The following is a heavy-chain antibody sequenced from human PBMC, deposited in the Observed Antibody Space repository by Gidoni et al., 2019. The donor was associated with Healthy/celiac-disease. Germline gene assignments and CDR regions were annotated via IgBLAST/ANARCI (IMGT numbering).Heavy chain of an antibody. V-gene: IGHV3-30*18. CDR2: ISNDGSNK. CDR3: AKDFDSSGYYYEGAYFDY. CDR1: GFTFSSSG. J-gene: IGHJ4*02. Sequence: QVQLVASGGGVVQPGRSLRLSWAASGFTFSSSGLHWVGKAPGKGLEGVAFISNDGSNKYYADSVKGRFTISRDNSKNTLYLQMNSLRAEDTAVDYCAKDFDSSGYYYEGAYFDYWGQGTLVTVSS. D-gene: IGHD3-22*01.